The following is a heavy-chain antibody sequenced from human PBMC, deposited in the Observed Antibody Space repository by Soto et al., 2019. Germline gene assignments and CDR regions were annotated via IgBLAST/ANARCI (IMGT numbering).Heavy chain of an antibody. CDR3: ARAVDTAMVTAFYFDY. D-gene: IGHD5-18*01. CDR2: IYYSGST. V-gene: IGHV4-59*01. J-gene: IGHJ4*02. Sequence: SETLSLTCTVSGGSISSYYWSWIRQPPGKGLEWIGYIYYSGSTNYNPSLKSRVTISVDTSKNQFSLKLSSVTAADTAVYYCARAVDTAMVTAFYFDYWGQGTLVTVSS. CDR1: GGSISSYY.